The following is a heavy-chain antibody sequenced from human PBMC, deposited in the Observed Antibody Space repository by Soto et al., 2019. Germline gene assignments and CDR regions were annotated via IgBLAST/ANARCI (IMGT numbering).Heavy chain of an antibody. J-gene: IGHJ6*02. D-gene: IGHD6-13*01. V-gene: IGHV5-51*01. CDR1: GYSFTSYW. Sequence: PGESLKISCKGSGYSFTSYWIGWVRQMPGKGPEWMGIIYPGDSDTRYSPSFQGQVTISADKSISTAYLQWSSLKASDTAMYYCARIEPMASSWYYLGTSSRPRDYYYGMDVWGQGTTVTVSS. CDR2: IYPGDSDT. CDR3: ARIEPMASSWYYLGTSSRPRDYYYGMDV.